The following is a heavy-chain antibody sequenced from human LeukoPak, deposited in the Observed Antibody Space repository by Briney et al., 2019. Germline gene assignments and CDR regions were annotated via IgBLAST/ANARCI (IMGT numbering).Heavy chain of an antibody. V-gene: IGHV4-39*01. J-gene: IGHJ5*02. CDR1: GGSISSSSYY. CDR3: ARRMIYSSSSGWFDP. CDR2: IYYSGST. D-gene: IGHD6-6*01. Sequence: KPSETLSLTCTVSGGSISSSSYYWGWIRQPPGKGLEWIGSIYYSGSTYYNPSLKSRVTISVDTSKNQFSLKLSSVTAADTAVYYCARRMIYSSSSGWFDPWGQGTLVTVSS.